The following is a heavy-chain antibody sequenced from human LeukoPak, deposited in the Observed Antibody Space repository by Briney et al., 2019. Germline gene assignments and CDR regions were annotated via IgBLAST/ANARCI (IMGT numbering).Heavy chain of an antibody. Sequence: SQTLSLTCTVSGGSIGRGDYYWSWIRQPPGKGLEWIGCIYYSGSTYYNPSLKSRVTISVDTSKNQFSLNLNSVTAADTAVYYCARAPGYCSGGSCYGGEFDYWGQGTLVTVSS. V-gene: IGHV4-30-4*01. CDR3: ARAPGYCSGGSCYGGEFDY. J-gene: IGHJ4*02. CDR2: IYYSGST. CDR1: GGSIGRGDYY. D-gene: IGHD2-15*01.